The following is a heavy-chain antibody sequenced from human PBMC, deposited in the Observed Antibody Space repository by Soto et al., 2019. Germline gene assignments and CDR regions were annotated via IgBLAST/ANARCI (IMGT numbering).Heavy chain of an antibody. CDR1: GFTFNNYA. V-gene: IGHV3-23*01. CDR3: AKGRGGSGSLTPRVDF. Sequence: EVQLLESGGGLVQPGGSLRLSCAASGFTFNNYAMTWVRQAPGKGLECVSAISGGGDTTSYADSVKGRFTVSRDGSKNTLDLQMSSLRAEDTALYYCAKGRGGSGSLTPRVDFWGQGTLVTVSS. CDR2: ISGGGDTT. J-gene: IGHJ4*02. D-gene: IGHD3-10*01.